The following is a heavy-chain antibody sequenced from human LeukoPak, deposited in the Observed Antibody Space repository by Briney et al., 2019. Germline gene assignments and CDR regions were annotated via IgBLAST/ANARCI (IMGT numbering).Heavy chain of an antibody. D-gene: IGHD5-18*01. CDR2: IYYSGST. J-gene: IGHJ4*02. Sequence: KSSQTLSLTCTVSGVSISSGGYYWSWIRQHPGKGLEWIGYIYYSGSTYYNPSLKSRVTISVDTSKNQLSLKLSSVTAADTAVYYCAREVRGYSYGAIDYWGQGTLVTVSS. CDR1: GVSISSGGYY. CDR3: AREVRGYSYGAIDY. V-gene: IGHV4-31*03.